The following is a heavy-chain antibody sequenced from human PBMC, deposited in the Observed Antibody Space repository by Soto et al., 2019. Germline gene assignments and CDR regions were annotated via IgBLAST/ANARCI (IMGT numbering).Heavy chain of an antibody. CDR1: GFSLSTSGMC. J-gene: IGHJ6*02. CDR2: IDWDDDK. CDR3: ARIQRRGPPYYYYYGRDV. V-gene: IGHV2-70*01. Sequence: SGPTLVNPIQTLTLTCTFSGFSLSTSGMCVSWIRQPPGKALEWLALIDWDDDKYYSTSLKTRRTISKDTSKNQVVLTMTNMDPVDTATYYCARIQRRGPPYYYYYGRDVWGQGTTVTVSS.